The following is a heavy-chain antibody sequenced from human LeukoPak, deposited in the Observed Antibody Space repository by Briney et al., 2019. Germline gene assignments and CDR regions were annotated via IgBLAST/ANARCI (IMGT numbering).Heavy chain of an antibody. CDR1: GFTFSSYA. D-gene: IGHD3-10*01. CDR2: ISGSGGST. CDR3: AKDPYSALSLWFGESAYYYGMDV. V-gene: IGHV3-23*01. J-gene: IGHJ6*04. Sequence: GGSLRLSCAASGFTFSSYAMSWVRQVPGKGLEWVSAISGSGGSTYYADSVKGRFTISRDNSKNTLYLQMNSLRAEDTAVYYCAKDPYSALSLWFGESAYYYGMDVWGKGTTVTVSS.